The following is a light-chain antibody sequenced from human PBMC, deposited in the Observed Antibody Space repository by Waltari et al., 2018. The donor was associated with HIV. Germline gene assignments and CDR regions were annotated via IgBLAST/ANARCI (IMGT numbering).Light chain of an antibody. Sequence: SYELTQPSSVSVSPGQPARITCSGDVLAKKYPRWFQQKPGQAPVLVIYKDSERPSGIPERFSGSSSGTTVTLTISGAQVEDEADYYCYSAADNNRVFGGGTKLTVL. CDR2: KDS. J-gene: IGLJ3*02. CDR3: YSAADNNRV. CDR1: VLAKKY. V-gene: IGLV3-27*01.